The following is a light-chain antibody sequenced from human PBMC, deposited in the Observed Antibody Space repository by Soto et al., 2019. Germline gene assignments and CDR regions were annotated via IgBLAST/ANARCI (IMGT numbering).Light chain of an antibody. CDR2: AAS. Sequence: DIQMTQSPSFLSASVGDRVTITCRASQGILDYVAWFQQKPGEAPNLLIYAASTLQSGVPYRFSGSGCGTDFSLTVSSLQPEDVATYYCQKYNTAPQTFGQGTKVEIK. CDR1: QGILDY. CDR3: QKYNTAPQT. J-gene: IGKJ1*01. V-gene: IGKV1-27*01.